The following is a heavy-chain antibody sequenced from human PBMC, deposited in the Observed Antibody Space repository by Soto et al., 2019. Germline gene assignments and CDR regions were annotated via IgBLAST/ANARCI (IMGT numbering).Heavy chain of an antibody. CDR3: AKVTGYCSSSSCRRDYYYYYGMDV. CDR1: GFTVSSNY. Sequence: EAQLLETGGGFIQPGGSLRLSCAASGFTVSSNYMTWVRQAPGRGLECVSIIHSGGSTVYADSVKGRFSISRDNSKDTVYLQMNSLRPEDTAVYYCAKVTGYCSSSSCRRDYYYYYGMDVWGQGTTVTVSS. D-gene: IGHD2-2*01. J-gene: IGHJ6*02. V-gene: IGHV3-53*05. CDR2: IHSGGST.